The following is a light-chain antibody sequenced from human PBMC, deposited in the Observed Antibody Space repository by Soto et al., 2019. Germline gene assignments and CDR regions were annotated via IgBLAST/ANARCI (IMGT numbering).Light chain of an antibody. CDR3: SSYTSSITWV. J-gene: IGLJ3*02. Sequence: QSVLTQPASVSGSPGQSITISCTGTASDVGDHNYVSWYQQHPGKAPKLMIYDVSNRPSGVSDRFSGSKSGNSASLTISGLQAEDEAEYYCSSYTSSITWVFGGGTKVTVL. V-gene: IGLV2-14*01. CDR1: ASDVGDHNY. CDR2: DVS.